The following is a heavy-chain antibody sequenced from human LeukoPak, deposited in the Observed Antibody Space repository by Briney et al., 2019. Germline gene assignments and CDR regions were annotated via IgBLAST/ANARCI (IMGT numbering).Heavy chain of an antibody. V-gene: IGHV3-23*01. CDR2: ISGSGGST. J-gene: IGHJ6*02. Sequence: HTGGSLRLSCAASGFTFSSYAMSWVRQAPGKGLEWVSAISGSGGSTYYADSVKGRFTISRDNSKNTLYLQMNSLRAEDTAVYYCAKVVSSSWYENYYYYGMDVWGQGTTVTVSS. D-gene: IGHD6-13*01. CDR3: AKVVSSSWYENYYYYGMDV. CDR1: GFTFSSYA.